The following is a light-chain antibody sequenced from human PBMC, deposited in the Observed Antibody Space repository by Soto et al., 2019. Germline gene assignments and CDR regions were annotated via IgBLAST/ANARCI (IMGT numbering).Light chain of an antibody. CDR1: SGDIGRYKF. V-gene: IGLV2-14*01. CDR2: EGT. Sequence: VLTQPASVSGSPGQSVTISCTGTSGDIGRYKFVSWFQQHPGKAPKLLIFEGTNRPSGVSHRLSGSKSGNTASLTISGLQAEDEAMYFCSSSTNTNTLVIFGGGTKVTVL. J-gene: IGLJ2*01. CDR3: SSSTNTNTLVI.